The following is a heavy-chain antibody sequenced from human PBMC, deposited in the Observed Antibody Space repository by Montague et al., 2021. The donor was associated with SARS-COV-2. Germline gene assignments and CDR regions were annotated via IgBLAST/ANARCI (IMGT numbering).Heavy chain of an antibody. CDR1: GFSLSTSGMC. V-gene: IGHV2-70*01. CDR3: ARMPDQVWLDY. D-gene: IGHD5-18*01. CDR2: IDWDDDK. J-gene: IGHJ4*02. Sequence: PALVKPTQTLTLTCTFSGFSLSTSGMCVSWIRQPPGRALEWLAVIDWDDDKSYSTSLKTRLTIFKDTSKNQVVLTMTNMDPVDTATYYCARMPDQVWLDYWGQGILVTVSS.